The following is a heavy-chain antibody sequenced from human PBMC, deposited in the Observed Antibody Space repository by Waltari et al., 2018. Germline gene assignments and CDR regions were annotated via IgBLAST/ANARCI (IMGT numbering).Heavy chain of an antibody. D-gene: IGHD1-26*01. V-gene: IGHV1-2*02. CDR2: IHPNSGGT. CDR3: ARSYQSGSYSDY. J-gene: IGHJ4*02. CDR1: GYAFTRYY. Sequence: QVQSVQSGAEVKKPGASVKVTCKTSGYAFTRYYMHLVRQAPGHGLEWMGWIHPNSGGTNYAQKYQGRITMTRDTSISTVYMELSRLISNDTAVYYCARSYQSGSYSDYWGQGTPVTVSS.